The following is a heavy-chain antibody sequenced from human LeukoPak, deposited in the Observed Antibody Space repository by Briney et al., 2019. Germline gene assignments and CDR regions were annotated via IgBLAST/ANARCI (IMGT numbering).Heavy chain of an antibody. CDR2: ISAYNGNT. V-gene: IGHV1-18*01. CDR3: ARYVGITMVRGVIIGYNWFDP. Sequence: ASVKVSCKASGYTFTSYDVNWVRQVAGQGLEWMGWISAYNGNTNYAQKLQGRVTMTTDTSTSTAYMELRSLRSDDTAVYYCARYVGITMVRGVIIGYNWFDPWGQGTLVTVSS. CDR1: GYTFTSYD. D-gene: IGHD3-10*01. J-gene: IGHJ5*02.